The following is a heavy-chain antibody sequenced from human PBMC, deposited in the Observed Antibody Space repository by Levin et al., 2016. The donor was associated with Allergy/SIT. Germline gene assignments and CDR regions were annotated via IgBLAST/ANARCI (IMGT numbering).Heavy chain of an antibody. D-gene: IGHD3-3*01. CDR2: IYYSGST. V-gene: IGHV4-59*01. J-gene: IGHJ3*02. Sequence: WIRQPPGKGLEWIGYIYYSGSTNYNPSLKSRVTISVDTSKNQFSLKLSSVTAADTAVYYCARGEIRLRFLEWLFDAFDIWGQGTMVTVSS. CDR3: ARGEIRLRFLEWLFDAFDI.